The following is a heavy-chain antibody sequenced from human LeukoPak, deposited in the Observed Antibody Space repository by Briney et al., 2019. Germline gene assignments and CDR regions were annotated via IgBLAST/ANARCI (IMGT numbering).Heavy chain of an antibody. CDR3: ARVKGSYFDY. J-gene: IGHJ4*02. D-gene: IGHD2-15*01. CDR2: ISASGSNI. CDR1: GFPLSSYS. V-gene: IGHV3-48*01. Sequence: GGSLRLSCAASGFPLSSYSINWFRQAPGKGLEWVAYISASGSNIYYVDSVKGRFTVSRDNPKSSLFLQMNSPRAEDTAVYYCARVKGSYFDYWGKGALVTVSS.